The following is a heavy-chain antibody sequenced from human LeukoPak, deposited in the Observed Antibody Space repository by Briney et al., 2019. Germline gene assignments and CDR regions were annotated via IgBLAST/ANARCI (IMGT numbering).Heavy chain of an antibody. J-gene: IGHJ4*02. CDR1: GFTFSGHW. V-gene: IGHV3-74*03. D-gene: IGHD3-22*01. Sequence: GGSLRLSCTASGFTFSGHWIHWVRQAPGMGLVWVSRINEDGTDSMYAESVKGRFTISRDNSKNSLYLQMNSLRTEDTALYYCAKGGGGYYDSSGYDLNYFDYWGQGTLVTVSS. CDR2: INEDGTDS. CDR3: AKGGGGYYDSSGYDLNYFDY.